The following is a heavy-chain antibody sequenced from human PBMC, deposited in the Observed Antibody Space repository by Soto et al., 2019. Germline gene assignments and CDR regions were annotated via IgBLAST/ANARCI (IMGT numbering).Heavy chain of an antibody. V-gene: IGHV3-7*01. CDR1: GFSFSYYW. CDR3: ARVRYGYGFDAFDI. D-gene: IGHD5-18*01. CDR2: INKDGSDK. Sequence: ESGGGVVQPGGSLRLSCATSGFSFSYYWMTWVRQAPGKGLEWVATINKDGSDKYYVDSVEGRFTISRDNPKISLSLQMTSLRAEDTAVYYCARVRYGYGFDAFDIWGQGTVVTVSS. J-gene: IGHJ3*02.